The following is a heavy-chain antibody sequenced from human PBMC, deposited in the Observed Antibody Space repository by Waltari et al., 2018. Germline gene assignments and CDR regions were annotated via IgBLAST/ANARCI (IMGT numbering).Heavy chain of an antibody. D-gene: IGHD3-10*01. Sequence: EVQLLESGGGLVQPGGSLRLSCAASGFTFSSYAMSWVRQAPGKGLELVSAISGSGGSTYYADSVKGRFTISRDNSKNPLYLQMNSLGAEDTAVYYCAKDRGSPSLHEYFQHWGQGTLVTVSS. J-gene: IGHJ1*01. CDR1: GFTFSSYA. V-gene: IGHV3-23*01. CDR2: ISGSGGST. CDR3: AKDRGSPSLHEYFQH.